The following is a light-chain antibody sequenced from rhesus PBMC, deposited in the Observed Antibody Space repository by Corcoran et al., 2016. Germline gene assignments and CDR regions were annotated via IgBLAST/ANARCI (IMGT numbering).Light chain of an antibody. CDR3: QHGYGTPYS. J-gene: IGKJ2*01. V-gene: IGKV1-74*01. Sequence: DIQMTQSPSSLSASVGDRVTITCRASENVNNYLNWYQQKPGKAPNLLIYKASTLQSGVPSRFSGSGSVTEYTFTISSLQPEDVATYYCQHGYGTPYSFGQGTKVEIK. CDR2: KAS. CDR1: ENVNNY.